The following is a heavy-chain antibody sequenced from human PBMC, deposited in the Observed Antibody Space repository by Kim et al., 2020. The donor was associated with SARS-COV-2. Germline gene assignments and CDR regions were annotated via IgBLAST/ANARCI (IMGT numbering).Heavy chain of an antibody. CDR1: GFTFSSYA. CDR2: ISGSGGST. Sequence: GGSLRLSCAASGFTFSSYAMSWVRQAPGKGLEWVSAISGSGGSTYYADSVKGRFTISRDNSKNTLYLQMNSLRAEDTAVYYCAKDGLSNGYSSGWYGYWGQGTLVTVSS. CDR3: AKDGLSNGYSSGWYGY. V-gene: IGHV3-23*01. J-gene: IGHJ4*02. D-gene: IGHD6-19*01.